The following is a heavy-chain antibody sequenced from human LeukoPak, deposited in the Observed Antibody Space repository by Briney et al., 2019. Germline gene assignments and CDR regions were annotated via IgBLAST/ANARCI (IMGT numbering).Heavy chain of an antibody. CDR2: INSRSNHI. Sequence: PGGSLRLSCAASGFTFSSYSLNWVRQAPGKGLEWVSSINSRSNHIYYADSVKGRFTISSDNAKNALYLQMNSLRAEGTAVYYCTSRGINYYDSGGFTYWGQGTLVTVSS. V-gene: IGHV3-21*01. CDR1: GFTFSSYS. D-gene: IGHD3-22*01. J-gene: IGHJ4*02. CDR3: TSRGINYYDSGGFTY.